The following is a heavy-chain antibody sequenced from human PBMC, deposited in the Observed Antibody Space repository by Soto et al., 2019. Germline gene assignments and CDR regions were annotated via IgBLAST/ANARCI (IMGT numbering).Heavy chain of an antibody. CDR1: GGSFSGYY. CDR2: INHSGST. V-gene: IGHV4-34*01. D-gene: IGHD2-2*01. CDR3: ARGSKFDP. J-gene: IGHJ5*02. Sequence: QVQLQQCGAGLLKPSETLSLTCAVYGGSFSGYYWSWIRQPPGKGLEWIGEINHSGSTNYNPSLKSRVTMSVDTSKTQFSLILSSVTAAETDVYYCARGSKFDPWGQGNLVTVSS.